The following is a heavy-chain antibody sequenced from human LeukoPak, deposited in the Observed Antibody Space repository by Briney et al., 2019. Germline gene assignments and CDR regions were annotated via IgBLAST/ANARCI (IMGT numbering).Heavy chain of an antibody. CDR1: GFPFSDYG. V-gene: IGHV3-33*01. CDR3: ARESSSHSTSCCGIDP. D-gene: IGHD2-2*01. CDR2: IWHDGSNE. Sequence: GRSLRLSCATSGFPFSDYGMHWVRQAPGKGLEWVALIWHDGSNEYYGASVKGRFTISRDNSKNTVFLQMNSLRADDTAVYFCARESSSHSTSCCGIDPWGQGTLVTVS. J-gene: IGHJ5*02.